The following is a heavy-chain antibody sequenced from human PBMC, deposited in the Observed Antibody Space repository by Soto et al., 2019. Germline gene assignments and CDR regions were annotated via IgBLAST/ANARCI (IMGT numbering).Heavy chain of an antibody. J-gene: IGHJ6*03. CDR2: IYYSGST. V-gene: IGHV4-59*01. CDR1: GGSISSYY. D-gene: IGHD6-13*01. Sequence: SETLSLTCTVSGGSISSYYWSWIRQPPGKGLEWIGYIYYSGSTNYNPSLKSRVTISVDTSKNQFSLKLSSVTAADTAVYYCARGSGGSSWYYYYYMDVWGKGTTVTAP. CDR3: ARGSGGSSWYYYYYMDV.